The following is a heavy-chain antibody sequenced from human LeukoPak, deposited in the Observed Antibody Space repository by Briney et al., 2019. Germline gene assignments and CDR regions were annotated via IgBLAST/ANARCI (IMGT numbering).Heavy chain of an antibody. V-gene: IGHV3-20*04. CDR1: GFTFDDYG. Sequence: GGSLRLSCAASGFTFDDYGMSWVRQAPGKGLEWVSGINWNGGSTGYADSAKGRFTISRDNAKNSLYLQMNSLRAEDTALYYCARALAVADAYYFDYWGQGTLVTVSS. D-gene: IGHD6-19*01. J-gene: IGHJ4*02. CDR2: INWNGGST. CDR3: ARALAVADAYYFDY.